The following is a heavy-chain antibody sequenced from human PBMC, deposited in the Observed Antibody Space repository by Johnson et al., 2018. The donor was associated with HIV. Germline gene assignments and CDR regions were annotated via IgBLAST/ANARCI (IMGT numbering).Heavy chain of an antibody. CDR3: ASYVILTGYYAVDI. CDR2: IYSGGST. D-gene: IGHD3-9*01. V-gene: IGHV3-66*02. Sequence: VQLVESGGGLVQPGGSLRLSCAASGFTVSSNYMSWVRQAPGKGLEWVSVIYSGGSTYYADSVKGRFTISGDNSKHTLYLQMNSLRAEDTAVSYCASYVILTGYYAVDIWGQGTMVTVSS. J-gene: IGHJ3*02. CDR1: GFTVSSNY.